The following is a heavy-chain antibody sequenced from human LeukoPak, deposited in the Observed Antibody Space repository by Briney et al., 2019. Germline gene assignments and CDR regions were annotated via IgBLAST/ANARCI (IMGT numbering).Heavy chain of an antibody. CDR2: IKPDGNEK. J-gene: IGHJ4*02. V-gene: IGHV3-7*01. CDR1: GFTFSSYW. D-gene: IGHD2-15*01. Sequence: GSLRLSCAASGFTFSSYWMSWVRQAPGKGLEWVANIKPDGNEKYFVDSVKGRFTISRDNAKNSLYLQMNSLRAEDTAVYYCARDLSGPSVYWGQGTLVAVSS. CDR3: ARDLSGPSVY.